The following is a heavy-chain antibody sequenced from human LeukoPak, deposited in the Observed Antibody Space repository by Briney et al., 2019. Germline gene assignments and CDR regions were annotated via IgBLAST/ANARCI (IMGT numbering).Heavy chain of an antibody. D-gene: IGHD3-3*01. Sequence: GGSLRLSCAASGFTFSSYTMNWVRQAPGKGLEWVSFISTSSSYIYYADSVKGRFTISRDNAKNSLYLQMNSLRAEDTAVYYCAKVRTIRRFWSGFDAFDIWGQGTMVTVSS. J-gene: IGHJ3*02. V-gene: IGHV3-21*04. CDR2: ISTSSSYI. CDR3: AKVRTIRRFWSGFDAFDI. CDR1: GFTFSSYT.